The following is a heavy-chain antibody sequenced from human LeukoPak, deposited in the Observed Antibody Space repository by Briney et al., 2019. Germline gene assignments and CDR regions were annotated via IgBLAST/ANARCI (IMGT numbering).Heavy chain of an antibody. CDR2: IRYDGSDK. J-gene: IGHJ4*02. D-gene: IGHD3-16*01. V-gene: IGHV3-30*02. CDR1: GFIFSSYG. CDR3: AKAAIYLGAFDY. Sequence: PGGSLRLSCAASGFIFSSYGMHWVRQAPGKGLEWVAFIRYDGSDKYYADSVKGRFTISRDNSNDTLYLQMNSLRAEDTAVYYCAKAAIYLGAFDYWGQGTLVTVSS.